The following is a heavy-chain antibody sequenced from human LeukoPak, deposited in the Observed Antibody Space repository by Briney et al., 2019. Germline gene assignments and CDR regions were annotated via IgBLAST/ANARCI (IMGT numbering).Heavy chain of an antibody. Sequence: GASVKVSCKASGFTFTSSAVQWVRQARGQRLEWKGWIVVGSGNTNYAQKFQERVTITRDMSTSTAYMELSSLRSGDTAVYYCAADFRITTAGNYYYYGMDVWGKGTTVTVSS. CDR2: IVVGSGNT. CDR1: GFTFTSSA. V-gene: IGHV1-58*01. J-gene: IGHJ6*04. CDR3: AADFRITTAGNYYYYGMDV. D-gene: IGHD3-10*01.